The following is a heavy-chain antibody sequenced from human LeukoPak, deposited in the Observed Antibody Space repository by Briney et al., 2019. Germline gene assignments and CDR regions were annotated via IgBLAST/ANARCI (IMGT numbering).Heavy chain of an antibody. V-gene: IGHV1-18*01. Sequence: ASVKVSCKASGYTFTSYGISWVRQAPGQGLEWMGWISVYNGNTDYAQRLQGRVTMTTDTSTSTAYMELRSLRSDDTAVYYCARGMQDPMTTVVSRDYWGQGTLVTVSS. CDR2: ISVYNGNT. CDR1: GYTFTSYG. CDR3: ARGMQDPMTTVVSRDY. J-gene: IGHJ4*02. D-gene: IGHD4-23*01.